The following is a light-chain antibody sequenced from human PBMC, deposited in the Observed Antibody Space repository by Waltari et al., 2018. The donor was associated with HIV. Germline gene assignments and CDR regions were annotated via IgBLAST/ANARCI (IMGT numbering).Light chain of an antibody. Sequence: EIVLPQSPATLSLSPGERATLSCRASQSVSTYLAWYQQRPRQAPRLLSYDASSRATAIPARFSGSGSGTDFTLTSSSLEPADVAVYYGQQRSDWPRSTFGGGTKVAIK. CDR3: QQRSDWPRST. J-gene: IGKJ4*02. CDR2: DAS. CDR1: QSVSTY. V-gene: IGKV3-11*01.